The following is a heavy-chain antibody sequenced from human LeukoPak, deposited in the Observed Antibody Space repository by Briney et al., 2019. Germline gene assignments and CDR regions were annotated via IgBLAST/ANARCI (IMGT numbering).Heavy chain of an antibody. Sequence: ASVKVSCKASGYTFTGYYMHWVRQAPGQGLEWMGWINPNSGGTNYAQKFQDRVTMTRDTSISTAYMELSRLRSDDTAVYYCARDREDYYDSSGYPLEYNWFDPWGQGTLVTVSS. CDR1: GYTFTGYY. CDR2: INPNSGGT. CDR3: ARDREDYYDSSGYPLEYNWFDP. V-gene: IGHV1-2*02. J-gene: IGHJ5*02. D-gene: IGHD3-22*01.